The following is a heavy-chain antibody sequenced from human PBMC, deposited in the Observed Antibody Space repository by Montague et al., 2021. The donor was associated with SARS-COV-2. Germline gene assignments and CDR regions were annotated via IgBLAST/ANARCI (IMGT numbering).Heavy chain of an antibody. D-gene: IGHD4-17*01. CDR2: IYNSGTT. CDR1: GDSTSCPNCY. J-gene: IGHJ5*02. V-gene: IGHV4-39*01. CDR3: ARHRNYGDHSLDNWFHP. Sequence: SETLSLTCTVSGDSTSCPNCYWGWIRQPPGKGLDWIGTIYNSGTTYYNPSLKSRLTTSIDTSKNQFSLKLSSVTAADTAVHYCARHRNYGDHSLDNWFHPWGQGTLVTVSS.